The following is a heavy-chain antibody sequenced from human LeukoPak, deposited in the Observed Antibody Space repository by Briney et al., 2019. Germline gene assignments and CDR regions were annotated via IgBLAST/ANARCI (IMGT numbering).Heavy chain of an antibody. CDR3: ARDRGYYGSGSHPSWFDP. CDR1: GYTFTSYG. Sequence: ASVKVSCKASGYTFTSYGISWERQAPGQGLEWMGWISAYNGNTNYAQKLQGRVTMTTDTSTSTAYMELRSLRSDDTAVYYCARDRGYYGSGSHPSWFDPWGQGTLVTVSS. J-gene: IGHJ5*02. V-gene: IGHV1-18*04. CDR2: ISAYNGNT. D-gene: IGHD3-10*01.